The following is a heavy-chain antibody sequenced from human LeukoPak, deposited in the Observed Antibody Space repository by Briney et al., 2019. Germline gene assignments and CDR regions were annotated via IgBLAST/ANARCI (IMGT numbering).Heavy chain of an antibody. CDR3: AREFQYADYFDY. CDR1: GGSISSGDYY. CDR2: IYYSGST. V-gene: IGHV4-30-4*01. D-gene: IGHD2-2*01. Sequence: SETLSLTCTVSGGSISSGDYYWSWIRQPPGKGLDWIGYIYYSGSTYYNPSLKSRVTISVDTSKNQFSLKLSSVTAADTAVYYCAREFQYADYFDYWGQGTLVTVSS. J-gene: IGHJ4*02.